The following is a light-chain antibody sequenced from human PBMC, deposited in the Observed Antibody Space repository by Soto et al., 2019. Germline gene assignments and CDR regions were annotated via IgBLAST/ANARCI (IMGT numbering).Light chain of an antibody. CDR1: SSEVGGYNY. J-gene: IGLJ1*01. Sequence: QSALTQPASVSGSPGQSITISCTGTSSEVGGYNYVSWYQQHPGKAPKLMIYDVSNRPSGVSNRFSGSKSGNTASLTISGLQAEDEADYYCRSYTSSSTLGVFGTGTKVTVL. V-gene: IGLV2-14*01. CDR2: DVS. CDR3: RSYTSSSTLGV.